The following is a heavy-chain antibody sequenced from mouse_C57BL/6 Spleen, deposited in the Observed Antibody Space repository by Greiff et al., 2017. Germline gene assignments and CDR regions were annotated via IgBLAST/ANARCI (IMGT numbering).Heavy chain of an antibody. V-gene: IGHV1-64*01. CDR2: IHPNSGST. CDR3: ARRMDDGYYNYAMDY. D-gene: IGHD2-3*01. Sequence: VQLQQPGAELVKPGASVKLSCKASGYTFTSYWMHWVKQRPGQGLAWIGMIHPNSGSTNYNEKFKSKATLTVDKSSSTAYMQLSSLTSEDSAVYYCARRMDDGYYNYAMDYWGQGTSVTVSS. CDR1: GYTFTSYW. J-gene: IGHJ4*01.